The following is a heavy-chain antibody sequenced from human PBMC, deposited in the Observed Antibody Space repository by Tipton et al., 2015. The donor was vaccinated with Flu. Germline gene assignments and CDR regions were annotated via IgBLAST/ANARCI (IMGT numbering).Heavy chain of an antibody. CDR3: ARNFES. V-gene: IGHV4-4*02. J-gene: IGHJ5*01. Sequence: TLSLTCTVSGDSISNNFWWSWVRQPPGKGLECIGQNYHSGSTNYNPSLRSRVTISLDKSQNQFSLEVTSVTAADTAVYYCARNFESWGQGTLVTVSS. CDR1: GDSISNNFW. CDR2: NYHSGST.